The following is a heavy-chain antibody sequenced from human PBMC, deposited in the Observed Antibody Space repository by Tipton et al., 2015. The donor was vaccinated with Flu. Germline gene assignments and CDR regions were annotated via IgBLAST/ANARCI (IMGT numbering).Heavy chain of an antibody. Sequence: SLRLSCAASGFTFSSYAMHWVRQAPGRGLEYVSAISSNGGSTYYANSVKGRFTISRDNSKNTLYLQMGSLRAEDMAVYYCARFAGGSWGQGTLVTVSS. J-gene: IGHJ5*02. V-gene: IGHV3-64*01. CDR3: ARFAGGS. CDR2: ISSNGGST. D-gene: IGHD3-16*01. CDR1: GFTFSSYA.